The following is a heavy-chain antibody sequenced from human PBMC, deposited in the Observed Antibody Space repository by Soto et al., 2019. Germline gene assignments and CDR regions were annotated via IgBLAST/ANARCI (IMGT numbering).Heavy chain of an antibody. CDR2: INHSGST. V-gene: IGHV4-34*01. D-gene: IGHD6-13*01. CDR1: GGSFSGYY. CDR3: ARDPGLAADRHRFAP. J-gene: IGHJ5*02. Sequence: SETLSLTCAVYGGSFSGYYWSWIRQPPGKGLEWIGEINHSGSTNYNPSLKSRVTISVDTSKNQFSLKLSSVTAADTAVYYCARDPGLAADRHRFAPWGQGTLVTVSS.